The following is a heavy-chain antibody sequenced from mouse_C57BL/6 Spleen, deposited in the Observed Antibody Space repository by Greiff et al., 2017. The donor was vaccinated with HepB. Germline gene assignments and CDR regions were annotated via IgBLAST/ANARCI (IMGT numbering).Heavy chain of an antibody. CDR2: INYDGSST. CDR1: GFTFSDYY. J-gene: IGHJ2*01. V-gene: IGHV5-16*01. Sequence: EVQLVESEGGLVQPGSSMKLSCTASGFTFSDYYMAWVRQVPEKGLEWVANINYDGSSTYYLDSLKSRFIISRDNAKNILYLQMSSLKSEDTATYYCARDGLGFDYWGQGTTLTVSS. CDR3: ARDGLGFDY. D-gene: IGHD3-3*01.